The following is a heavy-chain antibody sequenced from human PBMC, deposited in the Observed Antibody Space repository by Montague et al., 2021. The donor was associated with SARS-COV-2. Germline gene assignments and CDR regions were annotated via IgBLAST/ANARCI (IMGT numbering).Heavy chain of an antibody. D-gene: IGHD3-22*01. J-gene: IGHJ3*02. Sequence: SGTLSLTCTVSGGSMSDHYWAWIRQPPGKGLEWLAYIYYSGGINSNASLKSRVSMSVDTSKNQFSLKLTSVTAADTAVYYCARGGYYDYAFDIWGQGTMVTVSS. CDR1: GGSMSDHY. V-gene: IGHV4-59*11. CDR2: IYYSGGI. CDR3: ARGGYYDYAFDI.